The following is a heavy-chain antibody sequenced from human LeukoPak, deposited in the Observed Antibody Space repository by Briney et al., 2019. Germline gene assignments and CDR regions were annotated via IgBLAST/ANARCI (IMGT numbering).Heavy chain of an antibody. D-gene: IGHD2-21*01. Sequence: GGSLRLSCAASGFIFNTYAMSWVRQAPGKGLEWVSAISGSGGSTYYADSVKGRFTISRDNSKNTLYLQMNSLRAEDTAVYYCAKFLPTHIVVANYYFDYWGQGTLVTVSS. V-gene: IGHV3-23*01. CDR3: AKFLPTHIVVANYYFDY. CDR2: ISGSGGST. J-gene: IGHJ4*02. CDR1: GFIFNTYA.